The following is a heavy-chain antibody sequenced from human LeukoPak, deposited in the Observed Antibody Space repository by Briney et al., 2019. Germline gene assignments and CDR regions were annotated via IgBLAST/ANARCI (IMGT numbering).Heavy chain of an antibody. CDR1: VYTFTSYG. Sequence: ASVKVSCKASVYTFTSYGISWVRQAPGQGLEWMGWISAYNGNTNYAQKLQGRVTMTTDISTSTAYMELRSLRSDDTAVYYCARDRLVNYYGSGSPRDNWFDPWGQGTLVTVSS. CDR3: ARDRLVNYYGSGSPRDNWFDP. CDR2: ISAYNGNT. D-gene: IGHD3-10*01. J-gene: IGHJ5*02. V-gene: IGHV1-18*01.